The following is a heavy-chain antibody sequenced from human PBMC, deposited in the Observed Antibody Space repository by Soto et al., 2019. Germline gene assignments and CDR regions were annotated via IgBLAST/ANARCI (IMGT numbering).Heavy chain of an antibody. CDR2: TYYRSKWYN. D-gene: IGHD6-19*01. CDR1: GVSVSSVSAA. J-gene: IGHJ3*02. Sequence: PSQTLSLTCAISGVSVSSVSAAWNWLRQSPSRGLEWLGRTYYRSKWYNDYVGSVKSRITISPDPSKNQFYLQLKSMTPEDTAVYYCARTTWLDYAFDIWGQGTMVTVSS. V-gene: IGHV6-1*01. CDR3: ARTTWLDYAFDI.